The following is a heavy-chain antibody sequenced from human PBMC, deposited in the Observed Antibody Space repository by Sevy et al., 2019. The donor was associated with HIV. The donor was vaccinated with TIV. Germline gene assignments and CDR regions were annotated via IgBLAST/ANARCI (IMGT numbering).Heavy chain of an antibody. D-gene: IGHD1-26*01. CDR1: GFTFSSYV. V-gene: IGHV3-64*02. CDR2: ISSTGGNT. CDR3: VGRGTAGSYDY. J-gene: IGHJ4*02. Sequence: GGSLRLSCAASGFTFSSYVMHWARQAPGKGLESVSAISSTGGNTYYIDSVKGRFTTSRDNTKNTLYLQMDSLGVEDMAVYYCVGRGTAGSYDYWGQGALVTVSS.